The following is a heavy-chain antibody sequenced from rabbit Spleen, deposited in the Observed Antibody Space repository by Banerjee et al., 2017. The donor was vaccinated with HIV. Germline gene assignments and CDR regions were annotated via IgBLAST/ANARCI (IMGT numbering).Heavy chain of an antibody. V-gene: IGHV1S45*01. CDR3: ARGLVGGMNNYVDYFDL. CDR2: INAVTGKA. D-gene: IGHD6-1*01. Sequence: QEQLVESGGGLVKPEGSLKLSCTASGFSFSDRAVMCWVRQAPGKGLEWIACINAVTGKAVYASWAKGRFTFSKTSSTTVTLQMTSLTAADTATYFCARGLVGGMNNYVDYFDLWGPGTLVTVS. J-gene: IGHJ4*01. CDR1: GFSFSDRAV.